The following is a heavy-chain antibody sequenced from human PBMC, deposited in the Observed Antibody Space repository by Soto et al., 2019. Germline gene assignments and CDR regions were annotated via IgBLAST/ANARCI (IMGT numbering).Heavy chain of an antibody. CDR3: ARLTGYCSGGSCYSGSHFDY. D-gene: IGHD2-15*01. V-gene: IGHV4-34*01. CDR1: GGSFSGYD. CDR2: IYYSGST. J-gene: IGHJ4*02. Sequence: SETLSLTCAVYGGSFSGYDWTWIRQPPGTGLEWIGSIYYSGSTYYNPSLKSRVTMSVDTSKNQFSLKLSSVTAADTAVYYCARLTGYCSGGSCYSGSHFDYWGQGTLVTVSS.